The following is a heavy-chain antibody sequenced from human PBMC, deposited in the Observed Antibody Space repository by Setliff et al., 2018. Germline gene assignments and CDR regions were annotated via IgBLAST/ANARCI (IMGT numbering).Heavy chain of an antibody. CDR2: ITPIFGST. CDR3: ARDRGGTAIANWFDR. J-gene: IGHJ5*02. Sequence: SVKVSCKASGGSFSSFSIHWVRQAPGQGLEWMGRITPIFGSTNYAQNFQGRVTITADKSTSTAYMDLSSLRSEDSAVYYCARDRGGTAIANWFDRWGQGTLVTVSS. V-gene: IGHV1-69*08. CDR1: GGSFSSFS. D-gene: IGHD2-21*01.